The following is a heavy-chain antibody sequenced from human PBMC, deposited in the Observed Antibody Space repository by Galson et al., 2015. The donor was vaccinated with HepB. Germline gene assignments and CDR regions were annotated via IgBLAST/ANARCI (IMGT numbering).Heavy chain of an antibody. CDR3: ARTDYDYVWGSYQTKINWFDP. CDR2: IYYSGST. D-gene: IGHD3-16*02. J-gene: IGHJ5*02. CDR1: GGSISSSSYY. Sequence: ETLSLTCTVSGGSISSSSYYWGWIRQPPGKGLEWIGSIYYSGSTYYNPSLKSRVTISVDTSKNQFSLKLSSVTAADTAVYYCARTDYDYVWGSYQTKINWFDPWGQGTLVTVSS. V-gene: IGHV4-39*01.